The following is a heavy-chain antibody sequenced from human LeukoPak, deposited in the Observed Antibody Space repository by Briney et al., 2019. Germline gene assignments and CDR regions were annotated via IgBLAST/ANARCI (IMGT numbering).Heavy chain of an antibody. CDR2: INQDGSEK. V-gene: IGHV3-7*01. Sequence: GGPLRLSCAASGFTFTTNWMTWVRQAPGKGLEWVATINQDGSEKYYVDSVKGRFTISRDNAKNSLYLQMNSLRAEDTAVYYCARDLYYGSGNRYWGQGTLVTVSS. D-gene: IGHD3-10*01. J-gene: IGHJ4*02. CDR3: ARDLYYGSGNRY. CDR1: GFTFTTNW.